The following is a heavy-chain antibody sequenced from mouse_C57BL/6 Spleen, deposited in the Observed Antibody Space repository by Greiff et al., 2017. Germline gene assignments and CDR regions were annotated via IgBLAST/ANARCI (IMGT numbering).Heavy chain of an antibody. D-gene: IGHD2-4*01. CDR3: GREGGLPPFLDD. Sequence: QVQLQESGAELVRPGTSVKLSCKASGYTFTSYWMPWVKQRPGQGLEWIGVIDPSDSYTNYNHKFKGKATLTVDTSSSTAYMQLSTLTSEDSAVYYGGREGGLPPFLDDWGQGTTLTVSS. CDR2: IDPSDSYT. J-gene: IGHJ2*01. CDR1: GYTFTSYW. V-gene: IGHV1-59*01.